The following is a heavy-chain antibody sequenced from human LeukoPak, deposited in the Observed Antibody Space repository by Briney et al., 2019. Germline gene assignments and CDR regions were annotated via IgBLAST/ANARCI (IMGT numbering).Heavy chain of an antibody. CDR2: INHSGST. V-gene: IGHV4-34*01. D-gene: IGHD3-10*01. CDR1: GGSFSGYY. J-gene: IGHJ4*02. CDR3: ARGRYYYGSGSYYPKGFDY. Sequence: SETLSLTCAVYGGSFSGYYWSWIRQPPGKGLEWIGEINHSGSTTYNPSLKSRVTISVDTSKNQFSLKLSSVTAADTAVYYCARGRYYYGSGSYYPKGFDYWGQGTLVTVSS.